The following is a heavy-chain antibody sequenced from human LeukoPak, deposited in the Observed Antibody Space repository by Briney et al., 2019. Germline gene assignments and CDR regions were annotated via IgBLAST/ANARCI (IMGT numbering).Heavy chain of an antibody. CDR1: GGSISSSSHY. J-gene: IGHJ4*02. Sequence: PSETLSLTCAVSGGSISSSSHYWGWIRQPPGKGLEWIASIYYSGSTYYNPSLKSRVTISLDTSKSQFSLNLTSVTAADTAVYYCARDHIAVAGDFDYWGQGTLVTVSS. CDR2: IYYSGST. CDR3: ARDHIAVAGDFDY. D-gene: IGHD6-19*01. V-gene: IGHV4-39*07.